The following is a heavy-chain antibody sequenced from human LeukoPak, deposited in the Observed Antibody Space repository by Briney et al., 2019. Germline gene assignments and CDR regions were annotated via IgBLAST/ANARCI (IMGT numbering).Heavy chain of an antibody. V-gene: IGHV4-59*01. CDR1: GGSISSYY. J-gene: IGHJ6*02. CDR2: IYYSGST. D-gene: IGHD6-13*01. Sequence: SETLSLTCTVSGGSISSYYWSWVRQPPGKGLEWVGYIYYSGSTNYNPSLKSRVTISVDTSKNQFSLKLSSVTAADTAVYYCARAGYSSSWDYYYYYGMDVWGQGTTVTVSS. CDR3: ARAGYSSSWDYYYYYGMDV.